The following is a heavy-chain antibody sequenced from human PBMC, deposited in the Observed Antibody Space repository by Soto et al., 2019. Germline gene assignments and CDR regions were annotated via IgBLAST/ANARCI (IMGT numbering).Heavy chain of an antibody. CDR3: ARDKYCSGGSCRKNWFDP. Sequence: PSETLSLTCTVSGGSISSSYWSWIRQPPGKGLEWLAYIYDDGSANYNPSLKSRATISLDMSKNQFSLKLTSVTAADTDVYYCARDKYCSGGSCRKNWFDPWGQGTLVTVSS. CDR1: GGSISSSY. D-gene: IGHD2-15*01. J-gene: IGHJ5*02. V-gene: IGHV4-59*01. CDR2: IYDDGSA.